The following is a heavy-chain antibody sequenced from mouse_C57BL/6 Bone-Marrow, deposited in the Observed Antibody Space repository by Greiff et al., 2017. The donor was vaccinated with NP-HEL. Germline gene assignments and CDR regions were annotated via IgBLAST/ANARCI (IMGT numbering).Heavy chain of an antibody. D-gene: IGHD2-5*01. Sequence: QVQLQQPGAELVKPGASVKMSCKASGYTFTSYWITWVKQRPGQGLEWIGDIYPGSGSTNYNEKFKSKATLTVDTSSSTAYMQLSSLTSEDSAVYYCARRYDSNYPFDYWGQGTTLTVSS. J-gene: IGHJ2*01. CDR3: ARRYDSNYPFDY. V-gene: IGHV1-55*01. CDR1: GYTFTSYW. CDR2: IYPGSGST.